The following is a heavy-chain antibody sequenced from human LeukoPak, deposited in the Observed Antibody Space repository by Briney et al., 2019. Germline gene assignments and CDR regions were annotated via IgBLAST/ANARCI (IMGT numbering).Heavy chain of an antibody. V-gene: IGHV1-2*02. J-gene: IGHJ1*01. D-gene: IGHD2-2*01. CDR2: INPNSGGT. CDR3: ARDSVVVVPAAIPEYFQH. CDR1: GYTFTVYY. Sequence: GASVNVSFTASGYTFTVYYMHWVRQAPGQGLEWMGWINPNSGGTNYAQKFQGRVTMTRDTAISTAYMELSRLRSDDTAVYYCARDSVVVVPAAIPEYFQHWGQGTLVTVSS.